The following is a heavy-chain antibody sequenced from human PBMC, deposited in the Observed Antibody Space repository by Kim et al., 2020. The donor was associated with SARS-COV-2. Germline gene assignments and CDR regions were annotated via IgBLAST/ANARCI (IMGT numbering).Heavy chain of an antibody. Sequence: SETLSLTCTVSGGSISSYYWSWIRQPPGKGLEWIGYIYYSGSTNYNPSLKSRVTISVDTSKNQFSLKLSSVTAADTAVYYCARGQASLYYYYYYGMDVWGQGTTVTVSS. V-gene: IGHV4-59*01. J-gene: IGHJ6*02. CDR3: ARGQASLYYYYYYGMDV. CDR1: GGSISSYY. CDR2: IYYSGST.